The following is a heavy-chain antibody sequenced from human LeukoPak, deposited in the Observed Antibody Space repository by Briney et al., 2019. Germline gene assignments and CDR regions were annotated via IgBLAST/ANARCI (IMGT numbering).Heavy chain of an antibody. CDR1: RFTFSSYA. J-gene: IGHJ4*02. CDR3: AKDKSFAAAGYHFDF. V-gene: IGHV3-30*04. CDR2: IANDGRDK. Sequence: PGGSLRLSCAASRFTFSSYAIHWVRQAPGKGLEWVAVIANDGRDKHHADSVKGRFTISRDNSENTVYLQMNSLRSEDSGVYYCAKDKSFAAAGYHFDFWGQGALITVSS. D-gene: IGHD6-25*01.